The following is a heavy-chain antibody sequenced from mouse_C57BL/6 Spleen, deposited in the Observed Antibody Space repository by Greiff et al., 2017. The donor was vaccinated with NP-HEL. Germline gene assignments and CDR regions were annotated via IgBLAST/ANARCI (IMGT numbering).Heavy chain of an antibody. Sequence: VQLQQSGAELVRPGASVKLSCKASGYTFTDYYINWVKQRPGQGLEWIARIYPGSGNTYYNEKFKGKATLTAEKSSSTAYMQLSSLTSEDSAVYFCARDEVTTQATSAMDYWGQGTSVTVSS. D-gene: IGHD3-2*02. CDR2: IYPGSGNT. V-gene: IGHV1-76*01. J-gene: IGHJ4*01. CDR1: GYTFTDYY. CDR3: ARDEVTTQATSAMDY.